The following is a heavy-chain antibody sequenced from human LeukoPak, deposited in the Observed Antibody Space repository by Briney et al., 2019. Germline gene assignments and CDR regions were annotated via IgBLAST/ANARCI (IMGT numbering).Heavy chain of an antibody. J-gene: IGHJ3*02. CDR1: GFTFSSYG. CDR3: ATTGELDAFDI. V-gene: IGHV3-30*03. D-gene: IGHD1-26*01. Sequence: PGRSLRLSCAASGFTFSSYGMHWVRQAPGKGLEWVAVISYDGSNKYYADSVKGRFTISRDNSKNTLYLQMNSLRAEDTAVYYCATTGELDAFDIWGQGTMVTVSS. CDR2: ISYDGSNK.